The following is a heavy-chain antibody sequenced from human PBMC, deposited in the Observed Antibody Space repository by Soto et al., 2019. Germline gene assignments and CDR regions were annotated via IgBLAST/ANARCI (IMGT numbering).Heavy chain of an antibody. CDR1: GGTFSSYA. CDR2: IIPIFGTA. Sequence: QVQLVQSGAEVKKPGSSVKVSCKASGGTFSSYAISWVRQAPGQGLEWMGGIIPIFGTANYAQKFQGRVTITADESTSTAYMELSSLRSEDTAVYYCARGSRGNYYDSSGYSPGDYWGQGTLVTVSS. V-gene: IGHV1-69*01. J-gene: IGHJ4*02. CDR3: ARGSRGNYYDSSGYSPGDY. D-gene: IGHD3-22*01.